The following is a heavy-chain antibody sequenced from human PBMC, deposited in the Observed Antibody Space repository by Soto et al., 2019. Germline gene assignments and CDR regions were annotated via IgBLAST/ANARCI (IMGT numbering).Heavy chain of an antibody. CDR2: ISGSGGST. Sequence: PGGSLRLSCAASGFTFSSYAMTWVRQAPGKGLEWVSVISGSGGSTYFADSVKGRFTISRDNSKNTPYLQMSSLRAEDTALYYCAKEYDSSGYDPDYWGQGTLVTVPQ. CDR3: AKEYDSSGYDPDY. CDR1: GFTFSSYA. J-gene: IGHJ4*02. V-gene: IGHV3-23*01. D-gene: IGHD3-22*01.